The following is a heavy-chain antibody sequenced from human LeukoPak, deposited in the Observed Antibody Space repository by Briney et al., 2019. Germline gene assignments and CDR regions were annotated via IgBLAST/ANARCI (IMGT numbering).Heavy chain of an antibody. V-gene: IGHV1-8*02. D-gene: IGHD3-3*01. CDR2: MNPNSGNT. CDR1: GYTFTSYG. Sequence: GASVKVSCKASGYTFTSYGISWVRQAPGQGLEWMGWMNPNSGNTGYAQKFQGRVTMTRNTSISTAYMELSSLRSEDTAVYYCARGLRFLEWLESPYYYYYGMDAWGQGTTVTVSS. J-gene: IGHJ6*02. CDR3: ARGLRFLEWLESPYYYYYGMDA.